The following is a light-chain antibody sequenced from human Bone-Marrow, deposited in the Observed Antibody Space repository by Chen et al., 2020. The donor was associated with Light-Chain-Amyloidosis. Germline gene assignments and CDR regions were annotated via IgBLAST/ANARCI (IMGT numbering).Light chain of an antibody. V-gene: IGLV2-23*02. CDR1: SSDVGSYNL. Sequence: QSALTQPASVSGSPGQSITISCTGTSSDVGSYNLVSWYQQHPGKAPKLMIYEVSKRPSGVSNRCSGSKSGNTASLTISGLQAEDEADYYCCSYAGSSTFVVVFGGGTKLTVL. CDR3: CSYAGSSTFVVV. CDR2: EVS. J-gene: IGLJ2*01.